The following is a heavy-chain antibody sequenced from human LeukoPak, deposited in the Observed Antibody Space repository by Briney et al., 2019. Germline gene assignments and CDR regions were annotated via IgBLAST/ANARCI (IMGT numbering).Heavy chain of an antibody. Sequence: GGSLRLSCAASGFTFSSYAMSRVRQAPGKGLEWVSAISGSGGSTYYADSVKGRFTISRDNSRNTLFLQMNSLRAEDTAVYYCARAADGTIPRSFDYWGQGTLVTVSS. CDR3: ARAADGTIPRSFDY. J-gene: IGHJ4*02. V-gene: IGHV3-23*01. CDR1: GFTFSSYA. CDR2: ISGSGGST. D-gene: IGHD2-21*01.